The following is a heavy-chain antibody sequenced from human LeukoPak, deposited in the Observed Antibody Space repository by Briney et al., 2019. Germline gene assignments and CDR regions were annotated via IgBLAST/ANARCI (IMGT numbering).Heavy chain of an antibody. V-gene: IGHV3-23*01. CDR1: GFTFSGYA. Sequence: GGSLRLSCAASGFTFSGYAMHWVRQAPGKGLEWVSAISGSGGSTYYADSVKGRFTISRDNSKNTLYLQMNSLRAEGTAVYYCAKFEPAAGKHAFDIWGQGTMVTVSS. CDR3: AKFEPAAGKHAFDI. D-gene: IGHD2-2*01. J-gene: IGHJ3*02. CDR2: ISGSGGST.